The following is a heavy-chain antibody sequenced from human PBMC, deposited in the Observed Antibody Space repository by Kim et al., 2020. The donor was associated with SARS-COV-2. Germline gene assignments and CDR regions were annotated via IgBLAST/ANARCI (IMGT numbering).Heavy chain of an antibody. D-gene: IGHD1-1*01. J-gene: IGHJ6*01. CDR2: IRTQADGGTT. CDR3: TTWSRLTENWNYG. Sequence: GESLRLSCVASGFTFSNAWVTWVRQAPGRGLEWVGHIRTQADGGTTNYGAPVKGRFAFSRHDSKNTAYLQMDNLISEDTGVYYCTTWSRLTENWNYG. V-gene: IGHV3-15*01. CDR1: GFTFSNAW.